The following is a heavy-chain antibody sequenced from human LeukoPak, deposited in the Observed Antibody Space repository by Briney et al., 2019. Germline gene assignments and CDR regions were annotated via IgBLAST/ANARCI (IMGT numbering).Heavy chain of an antibody. J-gene: IGHJ6*03. CDR2: IYTSGST. CDR1: GNSFGDYY. V-gene: IGHV4-4*07. D-gene: IGHD1-26*01. Sequence: PSETLSLTCTVSGNSFGDYYWSWIRQPAGKGLEWIGRIYTSGSTTYNPSLKSRVTMSVDTSKNQFSLKLSSVTAADTAVYYCSGSYLYYYYYYMHVWGKGTTVTISS. CDR3: SGSYLYYYYYYMHV.